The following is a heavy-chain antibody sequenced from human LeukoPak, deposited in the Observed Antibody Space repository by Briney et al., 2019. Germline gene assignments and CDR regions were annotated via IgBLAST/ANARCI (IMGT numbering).Heavy chain of an antibody. CDR2: IWYDGTSK. CDR3: ARASDHHDPNPDY. D-gene: IGHD1-14*01. V-gene: IGHV3-33*01. Sequence: PGGSLRLSCAASGFTFSSYGMHWVRQAPGKGLEWVALIWYDGTSKYYADSVKGRFTISRDTPRNTLYLQMNSLRTEDTAVYYCARASDHHDPNPDYWGQGTLVTVSS. CDR1: GFTFSSYG. J-gene: IGHJ4*02.